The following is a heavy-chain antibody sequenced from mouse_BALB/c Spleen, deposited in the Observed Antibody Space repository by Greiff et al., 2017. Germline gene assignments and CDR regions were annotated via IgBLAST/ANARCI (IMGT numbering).Heavy chain of an antibody. CDR2: ISDGGSYT. CDR1: GFTFSDYY. Sequence: EVKVVESGGGLVKPGGSLKLSCAASGFTFSDYYMYWVRQTPEKRLEWVATISDGGSYTYYPDSVKGRFTISRDNAKNNLYLQMSSLKSEDTAMYYCARERDYYAMDYWGQGTSVTVSS. J-gene: IGHJ4*01. V-gene: IGHV5-4*02. CDR3: ARERDYYAMDY.